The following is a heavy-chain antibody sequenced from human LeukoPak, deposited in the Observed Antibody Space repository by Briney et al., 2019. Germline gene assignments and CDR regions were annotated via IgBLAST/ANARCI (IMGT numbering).Heavy chain of an antibody. D-gene: IGHD3-10*01. CDR2: IIPIFGTA. V-gene: IGHV1-69*01. CDR3: ARSVGYYYGSGSLYYYGMDV. Sequence: EASVKVSCKASRGTFSSYAISWVRQAPGQGLEWMGGIIPIFGTANYAQKLQGRVTITADESTSTAYMELSSLRSEDTAVYYCARSVGYYYGSGSLYYYGMDVWGKGTTVTVSS. J-gene: IGHJ6*04. CDR1: RGTFSSYA.